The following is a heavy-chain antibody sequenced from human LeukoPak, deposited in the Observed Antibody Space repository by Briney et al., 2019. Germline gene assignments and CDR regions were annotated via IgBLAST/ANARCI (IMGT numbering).Heavy chain of an antibody. Sequence: PGESLKTSCKGSGYSFTRYWIGWVRHLPGKGLEWQGIIYPRDSDTRYSSSFQGQVTTSAHKSISTAYQQWSTLKASDTAMYYCARHRKYNWNYVSYYMDVWGKGTTVTVSS. CDR3: ARHRKYNWNYVSYYMDV. D-gene: IGHD1-7*01. CDR1: GYSFTRYW. CDR2: IYPRDSDT. V-gene: IGHV5-51*01. J-gene: IGHJ6*03.